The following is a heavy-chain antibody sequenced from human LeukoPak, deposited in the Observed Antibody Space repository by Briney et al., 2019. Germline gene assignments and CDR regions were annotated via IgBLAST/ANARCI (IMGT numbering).Heavy chain of an antibody. Sequence: MXXVXXAPGKGLEWVSAISADSYYTYYADSVQGRFTISRDNSKNTLYPQMNSLRAEDTALYYCANFVDTSMGGNDYWGQGTLVTVSS. CDR3: ANFVDTSMGGNDY. V-gene: IGHV3-23*01. D-gene: IGHD5-18*01. J-gene: IGHJ4*02. CDR2: ISADSYYT.